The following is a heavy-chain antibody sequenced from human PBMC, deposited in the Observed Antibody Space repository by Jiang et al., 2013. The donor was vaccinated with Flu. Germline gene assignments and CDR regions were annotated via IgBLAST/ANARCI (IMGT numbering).Heavy chain of an antibody. J-gene: IGHJ4*02. D-gene: IGHD2-8*01. Sequence: GSGLVKPSETLSLICTVSGGSISSSTYYWGWIRQSPGKGLEWIGSFYYSGSTYYNPSLKSRATISVDTSKNQFSLKLRSVTAADTAVYYCARLYPIHFALDCWGQGTLVTVSS. CDR1: GGSISSSTYY. CDR3: ARLYPIHFALDC. CDR2: FYYSGST. V-gene: IGHV4-39*07.